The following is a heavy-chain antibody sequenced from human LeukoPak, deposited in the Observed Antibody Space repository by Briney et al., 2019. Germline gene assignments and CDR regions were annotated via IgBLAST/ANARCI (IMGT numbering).Heavy chain of an antibody. D-gene: IGHD2-2*01. V-gene: IGHV3-21*01. CDR3: ARESQGYCSSTSCYALGAFDI. J-gene: IGHJ3*02. Sequence: PGGSLRLSCAASGFTFSSYSMNWVRQAPGKGLEWVSSISSSSSYIYYADSVKGQFTISRDNAKNSLYLQMNSLRAEDTAVYYCARESQGYCSSTSCYALGAFDIWGQGTMVTVSS. CDR1: GFTFSSYS. CDR2: ISSSSSYI.